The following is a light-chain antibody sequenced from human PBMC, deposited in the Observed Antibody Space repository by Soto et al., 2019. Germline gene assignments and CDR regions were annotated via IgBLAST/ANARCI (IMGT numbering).Light chain of an antibody. CDR1: QSVSSY. V-gene: IGKV3-11*01. CDR2: DAS. J-gene: IGKJ4*01. CDR3: QQRTNWPLT. Sequence: EIVLTQSPATLSLSHGERVTLSCRASQSVSSYLAWYQQKPGQAPRLLIYDASNRATGIPARFSGSGSGTDFTLSISSLEPEDFAVYYCQQRTNWPLTFGGGTKVDIK.